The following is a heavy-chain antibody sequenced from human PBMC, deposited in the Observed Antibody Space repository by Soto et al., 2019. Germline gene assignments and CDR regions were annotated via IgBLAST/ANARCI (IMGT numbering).Heavy chain of an antibody. D-gene: IGHD6-13*01. CDR1: GFTFSSYG. CDR3: ARWGIAAGDY. CDR2: IWYDGSNK. J-gene: IGHJ4*02. Sequence: QVQLVESGGGVVQPGRSLRLSCAASGFTFSSYGMHWVRQAPGKGLEWVAVIWYDGSNKYYADSVKGRFTISRDNSKNTLYLPMKSRRAGDTAVYYWARWGIAAGDYWGQGTLVTVSS. V-gene: IGHV3-33*01.